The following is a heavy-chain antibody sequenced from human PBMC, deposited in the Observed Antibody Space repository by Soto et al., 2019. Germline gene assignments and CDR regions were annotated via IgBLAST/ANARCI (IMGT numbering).Heavy chain of an antibody. CDR2: INHSGST. D-gene: IGHD2-8*02. V-gene: IGHV4-34*01. CDR1: GGSFRGYY. J-gene: IGHJ4*02. CDR3: ARDKITGLFDY. Sequence: QVQLQQWGAGLLKPSETLSLTCAVYGGSFRGYYWTWIRQPPGTGLEWIGEINHSGSTNYNPSLKSRVTISVDTSKNQFSLKLTSETAADTAVYYCARDKITGLFDYWGQGTLVTVSS.